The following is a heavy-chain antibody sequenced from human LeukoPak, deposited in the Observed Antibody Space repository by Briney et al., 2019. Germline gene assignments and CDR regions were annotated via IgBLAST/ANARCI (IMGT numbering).Heavy chain of an antibody. J-gene: IGHJ6*03. D-gene: IGHD6-13*01. CDR2: IYSSGIT. V-gene: IGHV4-61*02. CDR3: ARAGHNNSWFQYYYYYMDV. CDR1: GGFISSGSYY. Sequence: SETLSLTCTVSGGFISSGSYYWNWIRQPAGKGLEWIGRIYSSGITNYKSSLKSRVTISIDTSKNQFSLRLSSVTAADTAVYYCARAGHNNSWFQYYYYYMDVWGKGTTVTVSS.